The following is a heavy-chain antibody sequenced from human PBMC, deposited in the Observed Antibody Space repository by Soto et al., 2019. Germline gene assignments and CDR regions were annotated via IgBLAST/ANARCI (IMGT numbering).Heavy chain of an antibody. CDR1: RFTFSSYT. CDR2: ISSSTTYI. J-gene: IGHJ3*02. D-gene: IGHD3-22*01. CDR3: ARDFDSSGYYGPVGAFDI. V-gene: IGHV3-21*03. Sequence: LRLSCSASRFTFSSYTMNWVRQAPGKGLEWVSSISSSTTYIYYADSVKGRFTISRDNAKNSLYLQVNSLRAEDTAVYYCARDFDSSGYYGPVGAFDIWGQGTMVTV.